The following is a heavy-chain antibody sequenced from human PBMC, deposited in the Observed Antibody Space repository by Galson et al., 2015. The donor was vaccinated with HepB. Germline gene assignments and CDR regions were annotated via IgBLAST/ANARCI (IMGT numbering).Heavy chain of an antibody. Sequence: SLRLSCAASDFTFSSYSLNWVRQAPGKGLEWISYISSGGESIYYADSVKGRFTISRDNGKNSVFLQMNSLRADDTAVYYCARCPFTTSLGSGQSLDYWGQGTPAAVS. CDR1: DFTFSSYS. V-gene: IGHV3-48*01. D-gene: IGHD3-10*01. CDR3: ARCPFTTSLGSGQSLDY. CDR2: ISSGGESI. J-gene: IGHJ4*02.